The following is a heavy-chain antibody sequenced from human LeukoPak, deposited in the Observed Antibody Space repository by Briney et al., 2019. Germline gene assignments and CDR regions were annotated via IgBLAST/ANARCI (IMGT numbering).Heavy chain of an antibody. V-gene: IGHV4-34*01. D-gene: IGHD6-13*01. CDR3: ARAPVRVAAVGKYFDY. CDR2: IDHSGST. CDR1: GGSFSNYY. J-gene: IGHJ4*02. Sequence: SSETLSLTCAVYGGSFSNYYWSWIRQPPGKGLEWIGEIDHSGSTNYNPSLKSRLTMSVDTSKKQFSLKLSSVTAADTAVYYCARAPVRVAAVGKYFDYWGQGTLVTVSS.